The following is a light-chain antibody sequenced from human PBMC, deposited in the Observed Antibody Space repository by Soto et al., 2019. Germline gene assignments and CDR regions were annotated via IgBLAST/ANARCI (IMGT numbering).Light chain of an antibody. CDR2: DTS. Sequence: QSVLSQPPSASGTPGQTVTVSCSGTYSNIGINDVHWYRQLSGTAPQILIYDTSQRATGVPDRFSGSRSGTSASLVISGLQADDEAAYHCAAWDDSLNGPAVGVGTKLTVL. J-gene: IGLJ2*01. CDR1: YSNIGIND. CDR3: AAWDDSLNGPA. V-gene: IGLV1-44*01.